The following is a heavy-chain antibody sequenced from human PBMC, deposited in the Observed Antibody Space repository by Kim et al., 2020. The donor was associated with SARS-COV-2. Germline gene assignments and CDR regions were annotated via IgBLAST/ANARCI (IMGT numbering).Heavy chain of an antibody. V-gene: IGHV3-11*03. D-gene: IGHD6-13*01. Sequence: GGSLRLSCAASGFTFSDYYMSWIRQAPGKGLEWVSYISSSSSYTNYADSVKGRFTISRDNAKNSLYLQMNSLRAEDTAVYYCARYEAAAEGWFDPWGQGTLVTVSS. CDR3: ARYEAAAEGWFDP. J-gene: IGHJ5*02. CDR2: ISSSSSYT. CDR1: GFTFSDYY.